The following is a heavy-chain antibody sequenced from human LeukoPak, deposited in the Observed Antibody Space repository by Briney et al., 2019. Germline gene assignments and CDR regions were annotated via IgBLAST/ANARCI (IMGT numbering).Heavy chain of an antibody. CDR2: IYYSGST. Sequence: SETLSLTCTVSGGSVSSRSYYWSWIRQPPGKGLEWIGYIYYSGSTNYNPSLKSRVTISVDTSKNQFSLKLSSVTAADTAVYYCARAAYSYGYGRWGQGTLVTVSS. CDR1: GGSVSSRSYY. J-gene: IGHJ4*02. V-gene: IGHV4-61*01. D-gene: IGHD5-18*01. CDR3: ARAAYSYGYGR.